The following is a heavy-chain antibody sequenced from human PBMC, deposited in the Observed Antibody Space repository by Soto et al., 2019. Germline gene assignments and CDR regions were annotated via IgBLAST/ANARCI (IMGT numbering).Heavy chain of an antibody. CDR3: AKDNLPSCGTFWFDP. CDR1: GFTFSSYP. Sequence: EVQLLESGGDLVQTGGSLRISCAASGFTFSSYPMSWVRQAPGKGLEWVAAISGSGGSIYYADSVRGRFTISRENPKHPLYLQMSSLRAEDTAVYGCAKDNLPSCGTFWFDPGGQGTLVAVSS. CDR2: ISGSGGSI. V-gene: IGHV3-23*01. D-gene: IGHD2-15*01. J-gene: IGHJ5*02.